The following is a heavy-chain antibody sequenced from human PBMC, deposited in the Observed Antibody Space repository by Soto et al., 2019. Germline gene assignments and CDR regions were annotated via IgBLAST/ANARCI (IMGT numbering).Heavy chain of an antibody. CDR2: IYYSGST. CDR3: AMAAHYDILTGYLNGFDP. J-gene: IGHJ5*02. Sequence: SESLSLRCTVSGGCIYSYYLGGTRQPPGKGLEWIGYIYYSGSTNYNPSLKSRVTISVDTSKNQFSLKLSSVTAADTAVYYCAMAAHYDILTGYLNGFDPWGQGTLVTGSS. D-gene: IGHD3-9*01. V-gene: IGHV4-59*08. CDR1: GGCIYSYY.